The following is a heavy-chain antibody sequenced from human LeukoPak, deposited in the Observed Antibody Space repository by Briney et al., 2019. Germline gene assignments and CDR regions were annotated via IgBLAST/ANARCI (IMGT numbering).Heavy chain of an antibody. CDR3: ARDGGAIQFDY. CDR1: GYTFTSYY. D-gene: IGHD3-16*01. V-gene: IGHV1-46*01. Sequence: ASVTVSCKASGYTFTSYYMHWVRQAPGQGLEWMGIINPSGGSTSYAQKFQGRVTMTRDTSTSTVYMELSSLRSEDTAVYYCARDGGAIQFDYWGQGTLVTVSS. CDR2: INPSGGST. J-gene: IGHJ4*02.